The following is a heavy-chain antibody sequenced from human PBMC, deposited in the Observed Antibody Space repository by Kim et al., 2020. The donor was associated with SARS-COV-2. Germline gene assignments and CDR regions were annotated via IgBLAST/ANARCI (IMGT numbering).Heavy chain of an antibody. D-gene: IGHD6-6*01. J-gene: IGHJ5*02. CDR2: MNPNSGNT. Sequence: ASVKVSCKASGYTFTSYDINWVRQATGQGLEWMGWMNPNSGNTGYAQKFQGRVTMTRNTSISTAYMELSSLRSEDTAVYYCAREKQLVRFWFDPWGQGTLVTVSS. CDR3: AREKQLVRFWFDP. V-gene: IGHV1-8*01. CDR1: GYTFTSYD.